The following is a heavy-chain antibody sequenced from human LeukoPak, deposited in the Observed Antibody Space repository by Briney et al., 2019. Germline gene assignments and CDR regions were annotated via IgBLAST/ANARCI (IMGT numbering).Heavy chain of an antibody. CDR1: GFTFIGYG. CDR3: TKAKYYHFDY. CDR2: ISGSDDST. Sequence: GGSLRLSCVASGFTFIGYGMSWVRQAPGKGLEWVSAISGSDDSTYYADSVRGRFTISRDVSKNTLFLQMNSVRAEDTALYYCTKAKYYHFDYWGQGTLVTVSS. J-gene: IGHJ4*02. V-gene: IGHV3-23*01. D-gene: IGHD3-16*01.